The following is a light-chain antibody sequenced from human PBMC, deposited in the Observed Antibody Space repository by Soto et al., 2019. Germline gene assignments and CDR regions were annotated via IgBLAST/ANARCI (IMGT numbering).Light chain of an antibody. CDR2: GAS. V-gene: IGKV3-15*01. Sequence: EIVMTQSPATLSVSPGERATLSCRAGQSVSSNLAWYQQKPGQSPTLLIYGASTRATGIPARFSGSGSGTEFTLTISSLQSEDFAVYYCQQYNNWPRTFGQGTKVEI. CDR3: QQYNNWPRT. J-gene: IGKJ1*01. CDR1: QSVSSN.